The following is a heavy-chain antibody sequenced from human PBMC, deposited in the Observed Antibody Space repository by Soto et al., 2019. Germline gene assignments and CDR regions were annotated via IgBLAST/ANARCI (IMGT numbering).Heavy chain of an antibody. V-gene: IGHV1-69*12. J-gene: IGHJ4*02. D-gene: IGHD2-2*01. CDR2: IIPIFGTA. CDR3: SRGNRYCISTSCPNNY. CDR1: GGTFSSYA. Sequence: QVQLVQSGAEVKKPGSSVKVSCKASGGTFSSYAISWVRQAPGQGLEWLGGIIPIFGTANYAQKFQGRVTITADESTSRAYMELSSLRSEDTAVYYWSRGNRYCISTSCPNNYWGQGTLVTVSS.